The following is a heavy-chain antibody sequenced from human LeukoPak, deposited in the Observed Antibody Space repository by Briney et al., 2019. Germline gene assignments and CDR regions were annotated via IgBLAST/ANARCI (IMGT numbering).Heavy chain of an antibody. CDR1: GGSINIRNYY. Sequence: PSETLSLTCTVSGGSINIRNYYWGWIRQPPGKGLEWIGSIYYSGSTYYNPSLKSRVTISVDTSKNQFSLKLSSVTAADTAVYYCARGKGLVLLDYWGQGTLVTVSS. D-gene: IGHD6-19*01. J-gene: IGHJ4*02. CDR3: ARGKGLVLLDY. V-gene: IGHV4-39*07. CDR2: IYYSGST.